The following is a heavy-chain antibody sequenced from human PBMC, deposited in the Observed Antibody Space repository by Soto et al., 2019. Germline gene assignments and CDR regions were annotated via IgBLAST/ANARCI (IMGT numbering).Heavy chain of an antibody. D-gene: IGHD3-3*01. CDR2: IIPIFGTA. Sequence: QVQLVQSGAEVKKPGSSVKVSCKASGGTFSSYAISWVRQAPGQGLEWMGGIIPIFGTANYAQKFQGRVTITADESTSTAYMELSSLRSEDTAVYYCASPPPGRDFWSCYYPPHYYYYYGMDVWGQGTTVTVSS. J-gene: IGHJ6*02. CDR3: ASPPPGRDFWSCYYPPHYYYYYGMDV. CDR1: GGTFSSYA. V-gene: IGHV1-69*01.